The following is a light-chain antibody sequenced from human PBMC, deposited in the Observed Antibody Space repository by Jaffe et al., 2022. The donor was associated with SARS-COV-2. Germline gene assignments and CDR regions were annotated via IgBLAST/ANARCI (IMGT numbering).Light chain of an antibody. CDR2: VNSDGSH. V-gene: IGLV4-69*01. Sequence: QLVLTQSPSASASLGASVKLTCTLSSGHSRYGIAWHQQQPEKGPRYLMKVNSDGSHSKGDGIPDRFSGSSSGAERYLSISSLQSEDEADYYCQTWATGVVVFGGGTKLTVL. CDR1: SGHSRYG. CDR3: QTWATGVVV. J-gene: IGLJ2*01.